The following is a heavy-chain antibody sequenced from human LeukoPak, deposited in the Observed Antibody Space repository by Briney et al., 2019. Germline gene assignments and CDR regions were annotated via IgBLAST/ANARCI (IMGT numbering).Heavy chain of an antibody. J-gene: IGHJ4*02. CDR2: IIPIFGTA. CDR1: GGTFSSYA. Sequence: ASVKVSCKASGGTFSSYAISWVRQAPGQGLEWMGGIIPIFGTANYAQKFQGRVTITADKSTSTAYMELSSLRSEDTAVYYCARAGGYCGRISCPYYFDYWGQGSLVAVSS. V-gene: IGHV1-69*06. CDR3: ARAGGYCGRISCPYYFDY. D-gene: IGHD2-15*01.